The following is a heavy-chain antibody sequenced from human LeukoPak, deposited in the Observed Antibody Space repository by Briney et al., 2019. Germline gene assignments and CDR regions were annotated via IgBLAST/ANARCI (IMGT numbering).Heavy chain of an antibody. Sequence: SGESLKISCKGSGYSFTNYWIGWVRQMPGKGLEWMGIIYPGDSDTRYSPSFQGHVTISADKSISTAYLQWSSLKASDTAMYYCARPPYCSGGSCYFDYWGQGTLVTVSS. J-gene: IGHJ4*02. V-gene: IGHV5-51*01. CDR1: GYSFTNYW. CDR2: IYPGDSDT. D-gene: IGHD2-15*01. CDR3: ARPPYCSGGSCYFDY.